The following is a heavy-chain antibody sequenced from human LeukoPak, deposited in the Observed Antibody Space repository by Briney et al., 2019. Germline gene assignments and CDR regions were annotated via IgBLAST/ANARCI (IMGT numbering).Heavy chain of an antibody. CDR3: AKTGCTSTGCYENY. D-gene: IGHD2-2*01. Sequence: GGSLRLSCAASGFTFSSYAMSWVRQAPGKGLEWVSVISGSGGDTYYADSVKGRFTISRHNSKNTLYLQMNSPRAEDTAIYYCAKTGCTSTGCYENYWGQGTLATVSS. J-gene: IGHJ4*02. CDR1: GFTFSSYA. CDR2: ISGSGGDT. V-gene: IGHV3-23*01.